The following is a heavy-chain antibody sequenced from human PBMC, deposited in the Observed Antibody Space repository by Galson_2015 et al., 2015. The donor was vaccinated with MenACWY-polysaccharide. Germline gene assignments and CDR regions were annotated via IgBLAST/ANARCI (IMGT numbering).Heavy chain of an antibody. CDR3: ARDRSGYSYGYSWFDP. CDR1: GYTFISYY. J-gene: IGHJ5*02. V-gene: IGHV1-46*01. D-gene: IGHD5-18*01. Sequence: SVKVSCKASGYTFISYYIHRVRQAPGQGLEWMGIINPSGGSTTYAQKFQGRVTMTRDTSTSTVYMELSSLRSDDTAVYYCARDRSGYSYGYSWFDPWGQGTLVTVSS. CDR2: INPSGGST.